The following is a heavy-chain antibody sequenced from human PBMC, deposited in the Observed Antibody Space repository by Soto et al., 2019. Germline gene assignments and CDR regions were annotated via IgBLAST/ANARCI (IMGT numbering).Heavy chain of an antibody. D-gene: IGHD4-17*01. CDR1: GFTFSSYG. J-gene: IGHJ4*02. V-gene: IGHV3-30*18. CDR2: ISYDGSNK. Sequence: GGSLRLSCAASGFTFSSYGMHWVRQAPGKGLEWVAVISYDGSNKYYADSVKGRFTISRDNSKNTLYLQMNSLRAEDTAVYYCAKLYVGYYGDYYDAFDYWGQGTLVTVSS. CDR3: AKLYVGYYGDYYDAFDY.